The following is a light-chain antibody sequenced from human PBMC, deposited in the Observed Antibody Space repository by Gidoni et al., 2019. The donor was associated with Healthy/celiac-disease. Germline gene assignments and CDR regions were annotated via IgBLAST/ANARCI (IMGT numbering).Light chain of an antibody. CDR1: QSISSW. J-gene: IGKJ2*01. V-gene: IGKV1-5*03. Sequence: DIQMTQSPSTLSASVGDRATITCRASQSISSWLAWYQQKPGKAPKLLIYKASSLESRVPSRFSGSGSGTEFTITISSRQPDDFATYYCRQYNDYSPVTFGQGTKLEIK. CDR3: RQYNDYSPVT. CDR2: KAS.